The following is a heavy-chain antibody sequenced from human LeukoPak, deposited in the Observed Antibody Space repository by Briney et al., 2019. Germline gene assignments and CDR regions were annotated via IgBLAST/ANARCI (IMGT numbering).Heavy chain of an antibody. CDR2: ISYDGSNK. D-gene: IGHD1-14*01. CDR3: ARDLPGDY. J-gene: IGHJ4*02. CDR1: GFTFSSYA. V-gene: IGHV3-30-3*01. Sequence: PGGSLRLSCAASGFTFSSYAMHWVRQAPGKGLEWVAVISYDGSNKYYADSVKGRFTISRDNSKNTLYLQMNSLRAEDTAVYYCARDLPGDYWGQGTLVTVSS.